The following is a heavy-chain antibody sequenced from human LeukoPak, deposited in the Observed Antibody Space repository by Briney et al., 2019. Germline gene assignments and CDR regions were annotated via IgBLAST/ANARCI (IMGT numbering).Heavy chain of an antibody. J-gene: IGHJ4*02. CDR3: ARRRLLPGYFDY. Sequence: SETLSLTCAVYGGSFSGYYWSWIRQPPGKGLEWIGEINHSGSTNYNPPLKSRVTISVDTSKNQFSLKLSSVTAADTAVYYCARRRLLPGYFDYWGQGTLVTVSS. CDR2: INHSGST. D-gene: IGHD2-21*02. V-gene: IGHV4-34*01. CDR1: GGSFSGYY.